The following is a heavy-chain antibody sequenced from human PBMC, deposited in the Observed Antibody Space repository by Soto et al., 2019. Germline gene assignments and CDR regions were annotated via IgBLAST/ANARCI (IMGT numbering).Heavy chain of an antibody. V-gene: IGHV3-15*07. D-gene: IGHD2-15*01. CDR3: TTGSVEGV. CDR1: DFSISNAW. J-gene: IGHJ6*02. CDR2: VKRKIDGETT. Sequence: EVQLVESGGGLVKPGGSLRLSCAASDFSISNAWMNWVRQAPGKGLEWVGRVKRKIDGETTDYAAPVKGRFTISRDDSNNMLYLQMNSLKADDTAVYCCTTGSVEGVWGQGTTVTVSS.